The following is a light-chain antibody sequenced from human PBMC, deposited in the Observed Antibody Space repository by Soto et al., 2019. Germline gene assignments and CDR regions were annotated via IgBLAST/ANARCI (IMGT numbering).Light chain of an antibody. CDR1: QSVLYSSNNKTY. V-gene: IGKV4-1*01. CDR3: QEYYTTPVT. J-gene: IGKJ4*01. CDR2: WAS. Sequence: DIVMTQSPDSLAVSLGERATINCKSSQSVLYSSNNKTYLAWYQQKPGQPPKLLIYWASTRESGVHDRFSGSGSGTDFTLTISSLQTEDVAVYYCQEYYTTPVTVGGGTKVEIK.